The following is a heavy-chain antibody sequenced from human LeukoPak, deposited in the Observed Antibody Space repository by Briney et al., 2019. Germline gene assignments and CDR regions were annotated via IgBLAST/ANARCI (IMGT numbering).Heavy chain of an antibody. Sequence: GGSLRLSCAASGFTVSDNYMSWVRQAPGRGLEWVATISGPGGSTYYTDSVKGRFTISRDNSKNTVFLQMNSLRAEDTAVYYCARDYGDYPNWDYWGQGTLVTVSS. V-gene: IGHV3-23*01. CDR1: GFTVSDNY. CDR3: ARDYGDYPNWDY. J-gene: IGHJ4*02. D-gene: IGHD4-17*01. CDR2: ISGPGGST.